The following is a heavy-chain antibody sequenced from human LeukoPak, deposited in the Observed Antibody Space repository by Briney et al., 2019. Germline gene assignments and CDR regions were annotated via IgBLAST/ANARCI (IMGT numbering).Heavy chain of an antibody. J-gene: IGHJ6*02. CDR1: GFTFNDYG. CDR3: ARGPLLWFGNYYYYYGMDV. D-gene: IGHD3-10*01. CDR2: INWNGGST. V-gene: IGHV3-20*04. Sequence: GGSLRLSCAASGFTFNDYGMSWVRQAPGKGLEWVSGINWNGGSTDYADSVKGRFTISRDNAKNSLYLQMNSLRAEDTALYYCARGPLLWFGNYYYYYGMDVWGQGTTVTVSS.